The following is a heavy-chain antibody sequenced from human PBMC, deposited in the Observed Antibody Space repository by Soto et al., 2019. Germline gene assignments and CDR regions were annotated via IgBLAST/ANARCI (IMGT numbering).Heavy chain of an antibody. CDR2: INHSGST. Sequence: LSLTCAVYGGSFSGYYWSWIRQPPGKGLEWIGEINHSGSTNYNPSLKSRVTISVDTSKNQFSLKLSSVTAADTAVYYCARGVAAAYNWFDPWGQGTLVTVSS. V-gene: IGHV4-34*01. J-gene: IGHJ5*02. CDR3: ARGVAAAYNWFDP. CDR1: GGSFSGYY. D-gene: IGHD6-13*01.